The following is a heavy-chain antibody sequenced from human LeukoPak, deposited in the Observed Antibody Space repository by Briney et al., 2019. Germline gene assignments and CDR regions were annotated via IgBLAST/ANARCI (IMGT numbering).Heavy chain of an antibody. Sequence: ASVKLSCKASGYSFNTYYMHWVRQAPGQGLEWMGILNPSSGRTSSAQKFQDRVTMTRDTSTSTVYMELSSLRSDDAAVYYCARESESSFQGLSGYWGQGTLVTASS. CDR1: GYSFNTYY. J-gene: IGHJ4*02. V-gene: IGHV1-46*02. CDR2: LNPSSGRT. D-gene: IGHD3-22*01. CDR3: ARESESSFQGLSGY.